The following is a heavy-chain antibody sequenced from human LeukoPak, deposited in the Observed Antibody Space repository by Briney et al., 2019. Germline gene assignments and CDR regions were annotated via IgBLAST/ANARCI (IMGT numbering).Heavy chain of an antibody. CDR3: ARNSSGNSFDY. Sequence: SETLSLTCAVSGNYIINTYYWGWIRQPPVKELEWIGSIYNSGSTHYNPSLKSRVTISVDTSKNQFSLKLSSVAAADTAVYYCARNSSGNSFDYWGQGTLVTVSS. V-gene: IGHV4-38-2*01. CDR2: IYNSGST. J-gene: IGHJ4*02. D-gene: IGHD1-26*01. CDR1: GNYIINTYY.